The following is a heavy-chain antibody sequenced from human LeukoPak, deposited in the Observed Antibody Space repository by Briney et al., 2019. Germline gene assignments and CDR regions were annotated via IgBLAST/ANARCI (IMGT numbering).Heavy chain of an antibody. CDR1: GFTFSTYG. D-gene: IGHD1-26*01. CDR3: ATKKVGATHFNY. Sequence: PGGSLRLSCAASGFTFSTYGMNWVRQAPGKGLEWVSSISSSSTYIYYADSVKGRFTISRDNAKNSLYLQMSSLRAEDTAVYYCATKKVGATHFNYWGQGTLVTVSS. CDR2: ISSSSTYI. J-gene: IGHJ4*02. V-gene: IGHV3-21*01.